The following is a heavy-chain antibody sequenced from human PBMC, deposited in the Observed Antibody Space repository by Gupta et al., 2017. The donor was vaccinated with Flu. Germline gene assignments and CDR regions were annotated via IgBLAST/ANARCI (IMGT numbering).Heavy chain of an antibody. CDR1: GGSINSYY. J-gene: IGHJ5*02. Sequence: QVQLQESGPGLVKPSETLSLTCTVSGGSINSYYWNWIRQPPGKGLEWIGYIYYSGSTSYNPSLKSRVTISVDTSKNQFSLKLSSVTAADTAVYYCARHSILERRGLNWFDPWGQGTLVTVSS. CDR3: ARHSILERRGLNWFDP. V-gene: IGHV4-59*08. D-gene: IGHD1-1*01. CDR2: IYYSGST.